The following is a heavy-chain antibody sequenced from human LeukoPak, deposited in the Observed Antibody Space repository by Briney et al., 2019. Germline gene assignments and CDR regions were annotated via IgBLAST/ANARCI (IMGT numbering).Heavy chain of an antibody. Sequence: PSETLSLTCAVYGGSFSGYYWSWIRQPPGKGLEWIGEINHSGSTNYNPSLKSRVTISVDTSKNQFSLKLSSVTAADTAVYYCARAHYYDSSGYYYDYWGQGTLVTVSS. D-gene: IGHD3-22*01. CDR3: ARAHYYDSSGYYYDY. CDR1: GGSFSGYY. V-gene: IGHV4-34*01. CDR2: INHSGST. J-gene: IGHJ4*02.